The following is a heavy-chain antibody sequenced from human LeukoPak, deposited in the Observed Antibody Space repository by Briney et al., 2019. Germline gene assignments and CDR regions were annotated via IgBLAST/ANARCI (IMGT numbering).Heavy chain of an antibody. CDR1: GGSFSGYY. CDR2: INHSGST. J-gene: IGHJ3*02. Sequence: SETLSLTCAVYGGSFSGYYWSWIRQPPGKGLEWIGEINHSGSTNYNPSLKSRVTISVDTSKNQFSLKLSSVTAADTAVYYCARDRWNVPDIWGQGTMVTVSS. D-gene: IGHD1-1*01. V-gene: IGHV4-34*01. CDR3: ARDRWNVPDI.